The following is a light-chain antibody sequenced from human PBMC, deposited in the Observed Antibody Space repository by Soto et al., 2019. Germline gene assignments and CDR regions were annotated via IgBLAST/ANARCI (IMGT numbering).Light chain of an antibody. J-gene: IGKJ1*01. CDR1: QSVGSN. CDR2: GVS. Sequence: DIVMTQSPATLSVSPGEGATLSCRASQSVGSNLAWYQQKPAQAPRLLIYGVSTRATGTPARFSGSGSGTEFTLTISSVQSEDFAVYYCQQYNNWLQTFGQGTKVDI. V-gene: IGKV3-15*01. CDR3: QQYNNWLQT.